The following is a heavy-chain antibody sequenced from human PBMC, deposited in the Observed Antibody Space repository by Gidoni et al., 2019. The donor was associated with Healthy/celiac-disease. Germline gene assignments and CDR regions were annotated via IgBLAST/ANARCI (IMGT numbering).Heavy chain of an antibody. CDR2: IKQDGSEK. D-gene: IGHD5-12*01. CDR3: ARDGGYDSLGIDY. Sequence: EVQLVESGGGLVQPGGSLRLSCAASGFTFSSYWMSWVRQAPGKGLGWVANIKQDGSEKYYVDSVKGRFTISRDNAKNSLYLQMNSLRAEDTAVYYCARDGGYDSLGIDYWGQGTLVTVSS. V-gene: IGHV3-7*01. J-gene: IGHJ4*02. CDR1: GFTFSSYW.